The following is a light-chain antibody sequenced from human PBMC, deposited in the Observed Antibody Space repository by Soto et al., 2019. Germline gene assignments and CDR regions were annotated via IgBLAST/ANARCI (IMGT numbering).Light chain of an antibody. Sequence: IQMTQSPSTLSAFVGDRVTITFRASQTIDTWLAWYQQKPGKAPKLLIYDASSLESGVPSSFSGSGSGTEIPLTISSLQPDDFATYYCQQYNTYWTFGQGTKVDIK. CDR2: DAS. CDR3: QQYNTYWT. V-gene: IGKV1-5*01. CDR1: QTIDTW. J-gene: IGKJ1*01.